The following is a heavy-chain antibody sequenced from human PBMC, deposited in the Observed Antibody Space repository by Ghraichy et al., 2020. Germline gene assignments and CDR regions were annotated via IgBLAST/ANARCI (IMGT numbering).Heavy chain of an antibody. Sequence: GGSLRLSCAASGFTFSNHWMHWVRQAPGKGLVWVSRISADASSSSYADSVKGRFTISRDNAKSTLYLQVSSLRAEDTAVYYCARGPESSNYYVGDYWGQGTLVTVSS. CDR3: ARGPESSNYYVGDY. D-gene: IGHD4-11*01. CDR1: GFTFSNHW. V-gene: IGHV3-74*01. J-gene: IGHJ4*02. CDR2: ISADASSS.